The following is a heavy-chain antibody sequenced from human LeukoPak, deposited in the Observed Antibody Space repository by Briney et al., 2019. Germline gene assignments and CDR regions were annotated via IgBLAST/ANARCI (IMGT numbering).Heavy chain of an antibody. CDR3: ASKGIAVAGTLDY. J-gene: IGHJ4*02. CDR2: ISYDGSNK. CDR1: GFTFSSYA. Sequence: PGGSLRLSCAASGFTFSSYAMHWVRQAPGKGLEWVAVISYDGSNKYYADSVKGRFTISRDNSKNTLYLQMNSLRAEDTAVYYCASKGIAVAGTLDYWGQGTLVTVSS. V-gene: IGHV3-30-3*01. D-gene: IGHD6-19*01.